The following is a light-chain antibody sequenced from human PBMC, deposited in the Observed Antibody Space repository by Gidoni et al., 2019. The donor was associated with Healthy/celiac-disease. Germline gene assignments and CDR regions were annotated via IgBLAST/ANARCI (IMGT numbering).Light chain of an antibody. CDR3: QQYGSSPT. J-gene: IGKJ1*01. V-gene: IGKV3-20*01. CDR1: QSVSSSY. CDR2: GAS. Sequence: EIVLTQSPGTLSLSPGERATLSCRDSQSVSSSYLAWYQQKPGQAPSLLTYGASSRATGIPDRFSGSGSGTDFTLTISRLEPEDFAVYYCQQYGSSPTFGQGTKVEIK.